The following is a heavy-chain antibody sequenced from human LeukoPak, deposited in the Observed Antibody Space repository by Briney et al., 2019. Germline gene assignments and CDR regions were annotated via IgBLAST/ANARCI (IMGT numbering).Heavy chain of an antibody. D-gene: IGHD2-2*01. CDR3: AGRTYHFDY. V-gene: IGHV3-30*03. CDR1: GFTFSSYG. J-gene: IGHJ4*02. Sequence: GRSLRLSCATSGFTFSSYGVHWARQAPGRGLEWVEVILYDGSIKYYADCVKGRFTISRDNSKNALYLQMNSLRAEDTAVYYCAGRTYHFDYWGQGTLVTVFS. CDR2: ILYDGSIK.